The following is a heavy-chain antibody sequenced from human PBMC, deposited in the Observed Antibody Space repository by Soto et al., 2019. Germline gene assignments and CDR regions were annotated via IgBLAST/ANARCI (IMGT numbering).Heavy chain of an antibody. Sequence: SETLSLTCTVSGASISRYYWSWIRQSPGKGLEWIGYLYNTGSTIYNPSLKSRVTISVDTSKNQFSLKLSSVTAADTAVYYCARVTTVTSFDYWGQGTLVTSPQ. CDR3: ARVTTVTSFDY. CDR2: LYNTGST. D-gene: IGHD4-4*01. CDR1: GASISRYY. V-gene: IGHV4-59*01. J-gene: IGHJ4*02.